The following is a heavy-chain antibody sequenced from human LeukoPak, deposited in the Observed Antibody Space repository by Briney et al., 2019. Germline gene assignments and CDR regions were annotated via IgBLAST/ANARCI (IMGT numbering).Heavy chain of an antibody. CDR3: ARSASYYDSSAFGHWYIDL. J-gene: IGHJ2*01. CDR1: GGSISSSSYY. V-gene: IGHV4-39*07. Sequence: SETLSLTCTVSGGSISSSSYYWGWIRQPPGKGLEWIGSIYYSGSTYYNPSLKSRVTMSVDTSKSQFSLKLSSVTAADTAVYYCARSASYYDSSAFGHWYIDLWGRGTLVTVSS. CDR2: IYYSGST. D-gene: IGHD3-22*01.